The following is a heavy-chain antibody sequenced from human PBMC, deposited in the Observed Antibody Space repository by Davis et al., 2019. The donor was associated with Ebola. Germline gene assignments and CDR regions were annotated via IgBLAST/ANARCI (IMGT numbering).Heavy chain of an antibody. V-gene: IGHV5-51*01. CDR3: ARLPLDGMDV. CDR1: GYSFPKYW. CDR2: IYPGDSDT. J-gene: IGHJ6*02. Sequence: GESLKISCQGSGYSFPKYWIGWVRQIPGKGLEWMGIIYPGDSDTRYSPSFQGQVTISADESISTAYLQWSSLKASDSAMYYCARLPLDGMDVWGQGTTVTVSS.